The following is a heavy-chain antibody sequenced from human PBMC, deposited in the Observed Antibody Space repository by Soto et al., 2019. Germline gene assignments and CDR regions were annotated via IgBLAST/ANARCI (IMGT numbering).Heavy chain of an antibody. Sequence: QVQLVQSGAEVKKPGSSVKVSCKASGGTFSSYAISWVRQAPGQGLEWMGGIIPIFGTANYAQTFQGRVTITADESTSTAYMELSSLRSEDTAVYYCARGLLMVDALHYYYYGMDVWGQGTTVTVSS. CDR2: IIPIFGTA. CDR1: GGTFSSYA. D-gene: IGHD2-8*01. J-gene: IGHJ6*02. CDR3: ARGLLMVDALHYYYYGMDV. V-gene: IGHV1-69*12.